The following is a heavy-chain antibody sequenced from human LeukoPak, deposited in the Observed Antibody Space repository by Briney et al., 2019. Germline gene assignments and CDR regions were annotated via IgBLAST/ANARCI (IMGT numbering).Heavy chain of an antibody. D-gene: IGHD6-13*01. CDR3: AKDRAQQLVLDF. V-gene: IGHV3-23*01. CDR2: IIGSGSST. Sequence: GGSLRLSCAASEFTFSNYAMSWVRQAPGKGLEWVSAIIGSGSSTYYADSVKGRFTISRDNSKNTLFLQMNSLRAEDTAVYYCAKDRAQQLVLDFWGQGTLVTVSS. J-gene: IGHJ4*02. CDR1: EFTFSNYA.